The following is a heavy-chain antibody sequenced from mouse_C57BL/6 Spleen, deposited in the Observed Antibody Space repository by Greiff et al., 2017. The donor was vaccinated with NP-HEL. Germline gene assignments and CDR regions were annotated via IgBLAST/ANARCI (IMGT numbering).Heavy chain of an antibody. J-gene: IGHJ3*01. D-gene: IGHD2-4*01. CDR2: IYPGDGDT. CDR1: GYAFSSSW. Sequence: VQLQQSGPELVKPGASVKISCKASGYAFSSSWMNWVKQRPGKGLEWIGRIYPGDGDTNYNGKFKGKATLTADKSSSTAYMQLSSLTSEDSAVYGCARGDDYEGFAYWGQGTLVTVSA. CDR3: ARGDDYEGFAY. V-gene: IGHV1-82*01.